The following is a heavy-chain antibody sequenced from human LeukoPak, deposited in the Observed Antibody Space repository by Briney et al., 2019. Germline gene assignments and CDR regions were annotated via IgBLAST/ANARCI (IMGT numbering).Heavy chain of an antibody. V-gene: IGHV4-61*02. CDR1: GGSISGGSYY. J-gene: IGHJ4*02. CDR2: IYTSGST. CDR3: ARAGLYSSSSDY. Sequence: KTSETLSLTCAVSGGSISGGSYYWSWIRQPTGKGLGWIGRIYTSGSTNYNPSLKSRVTISVDTSKTQFSLKLSSVTAADTAVYYCARAGLYSSSSDYWGQGTLVTVSS. D-gene: IGHD6-6*01.